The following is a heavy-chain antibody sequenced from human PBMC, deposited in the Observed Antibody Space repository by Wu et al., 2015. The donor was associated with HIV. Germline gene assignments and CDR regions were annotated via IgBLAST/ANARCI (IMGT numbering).Heavy chain of an antibody. CDR1: GFTFNNYI. D-gene: IGHD3-16*01. Sequence: QVQLAQLGVEVRKPGASVKVSCKASGFTFNNYIIVWVRQAPGQGLEWMGWIIPHNGDTDLAPNVQSRVTMSTDASANMAYMELRTLTSDDTAMYYCASRANYGGTSFGGFALDTWGQGTMVIVS. J-gene: IGHJ3*02. V-gene: IGHV1-18*01. CDR2: IIPHNGDT. CDR3: ASRANYGGTSFGGFALDT.